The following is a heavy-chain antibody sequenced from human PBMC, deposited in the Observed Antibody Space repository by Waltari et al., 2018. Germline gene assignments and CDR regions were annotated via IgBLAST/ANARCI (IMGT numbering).Heavy chain of an antibody. J-gene: IGHJ4*02. CDR2: IWYDGSNK. CDR1: GFTFSSYG. CDR3: AKDRRVRGSSGYYYFDY. D-gene: IGHD3-22*01. V-gene: IGHV3-30*18. Sequence: QVQLVESGGGVVQPGRSLRLSCAASGFTFSSYGMHWVRQAPGKGLEWVAVIWYDGSNKYYADSVKGRFTISRDNSKNTLYLQMNSLRAEDTAMYYCAKDRRVRGSSGYYYFDYWGQGTLVTVSS.